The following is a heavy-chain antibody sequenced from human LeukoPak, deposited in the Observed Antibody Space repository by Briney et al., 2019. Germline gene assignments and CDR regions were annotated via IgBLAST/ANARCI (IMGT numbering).Heavy chain of an antibody. Sequence: GGSLRLSCGASGLTFNIYALSWVRQAPGKGLEWISTISATGRSTYYADSVKGRFTISRDNSKNTLYLQMNSLRAEDTAVYYCAKDYYYDSSGYLIPRYFDYWGQGTLVTVSS. V-gene: IGHV3-23*01. D-gene: IGHD3-22*01. CDR3: AKDYYYDSSGYLIPRYFDY. CDR1: GLTFNIYA. J-gene: IGHJ4*02. CDR2: ISATGRST.